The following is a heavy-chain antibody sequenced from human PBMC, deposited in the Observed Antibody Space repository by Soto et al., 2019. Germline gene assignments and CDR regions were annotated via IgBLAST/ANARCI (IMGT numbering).Heavy chain of an antibody. D-gene: IGHD3-22*01. Sequence: GASVKVSCKASGGTFSSYAISWVRQAPGQGLEWMGGIIPIFGTANYAQKFQGRVTITADESTSTAYMELSSLRSEDTAVYYCASQNGPFNYYDSSGPFDYWGQGTLVTVSS. CDR3: ASQNGPFNYYDSSGPFDY. J-gene: IGHJ4*02. V-gene: IGHV1-69*13. CDR1: GGTFSSYA. CDR2: IIPIFGTA.